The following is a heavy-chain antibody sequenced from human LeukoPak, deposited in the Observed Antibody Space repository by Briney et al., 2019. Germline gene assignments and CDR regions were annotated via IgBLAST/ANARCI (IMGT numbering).Heavy chain of an antibody. CDR1: GGSISSSSYY. J-gene: IGHJ5*02. V-gene: IGHV4-39*01. CDR3: ARAGLGIATKFDP. CDR2: TYYSGST. Sequence: ASETLSLTCTVSGGSISSSSYYWGWIRQPPGKGLEWIGSTYYSGSTYYNPSLKSRVTISVDTSKNQFSLKLSSVTAADTAVYYCARAGLGIATKFDPWGQGTLVTVSS. D-gene: IGHD6-13*01.